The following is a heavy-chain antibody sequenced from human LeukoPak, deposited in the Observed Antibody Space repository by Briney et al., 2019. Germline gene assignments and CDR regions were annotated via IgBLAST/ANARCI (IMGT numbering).Heavy chain of an antibody. V-gene: IGHV3-21*01. CDR3: ARARSGHSVDY. Sequence: GGSLRLSCAASGFTFSSYSMNWVRQAPGKGLEWVSSISSSNSYIYYADSVKGRFTISRDNAKNSLYLQMNSLRAEDTAVYYCARARSGHSVDYWGQGTLVTVSS. J-gene: IGHJ4*02. D-gene: IGHD3-10*01. CDR2: ISSSNSYI. CDR1: GFTFSSYS.